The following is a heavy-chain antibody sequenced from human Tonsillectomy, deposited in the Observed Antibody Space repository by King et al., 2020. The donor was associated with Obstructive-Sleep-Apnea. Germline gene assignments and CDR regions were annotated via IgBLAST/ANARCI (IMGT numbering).Heavy chain of an antibody. J-gene: IGHJ4*02. V-gene: IGHV3-30*04. CDR3: ARDFLTRAGTTFEHADPAGV. D-gene: IGHD1-1*01. CDR1: GFTFSSYA. CDR2: ISYDGSNK. Sequence: VQLVESGGGVVQPGRSLRLSCAASGFTFSSYAMHWVRQAPGKGLEWVAVISYDGSNKYYADSVKGRFTISRDNSKNTLYLQMNSLRAEDTAVYYCARDFLTRAGTTFEHADPAGVWGQGTLVTVSS.